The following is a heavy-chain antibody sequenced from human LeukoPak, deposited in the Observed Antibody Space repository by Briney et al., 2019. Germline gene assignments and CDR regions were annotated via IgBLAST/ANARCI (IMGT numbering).Heavy chain of an antibody. J-gene: IGHJ4*02. Sequence: SETLSLTCTVSGGSISSYYWSWIRQPPGKGLEWIGYIYYSGSTYYNPSLKSRVTISVDTSKNQFSLKLSSVTAADTAVHYCAGGVDYYGSGSYYIYWGQGTLVTVSS. CDR3: AGGVDYYGSGSYYIY. V-gene: IGHV4-59*01. D-gene: IGHD3-10*01. CDR2: IYYSGST. CDR1: GGSISSYY.